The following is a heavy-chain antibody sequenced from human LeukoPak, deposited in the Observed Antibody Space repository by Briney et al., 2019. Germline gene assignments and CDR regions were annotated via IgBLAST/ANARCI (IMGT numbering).Heavy chain of an antibody. V-gene: IGHV4-34*01. CDR1: GGSFSGYY. D-gene: IGHD3-3*01. CDR2: INHSGST. Sequence: KPSETLSLTCAVYGGSFSGYYWSWIRQPPGKGLEWIGEINHSGSTNYNPSLKSRVTISVDTSKNQFSLKLSSVTAADTAVYYCAIRRSQDFWSINNWFDPWGQGTLVTVSS. CDR3: AIRRSQDFWSINNWFDP. J-gene: IGHJ5*02.